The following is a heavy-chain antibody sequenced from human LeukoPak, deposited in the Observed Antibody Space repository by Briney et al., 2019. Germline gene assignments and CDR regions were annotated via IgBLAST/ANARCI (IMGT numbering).Heavy chain of an antibody. D-gene: IGHD3-10*01. Sequence: SETLSLTCTVSGGSISSSSYYWGWIRQPPGKGLEWIGSIYYSGSTYYNPSLKSRVTISVDTSKTQLSLKLSSVTAADTAVYYCARHTQFYYGSGSTDYWGKGTLVTVSS. J-gene: IGHJ4*02. CDR2: IYYSGST. CDR1: GGSISSSSYY. V-gene: IGHV4-39*01. CDR3: ARHTQFYYGSGSTDY.